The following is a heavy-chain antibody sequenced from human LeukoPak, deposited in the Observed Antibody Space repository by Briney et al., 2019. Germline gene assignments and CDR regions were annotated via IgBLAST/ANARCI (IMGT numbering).Heavy chain of an antibody. Sequence: GRSLRLSCAASGFTFSSYGMHWVRQAPGKGLEWVAVISYDGSNKYYADSVKGQFTISRDNSKNTLYLQMNSLRAEDTAVYYCAKERASRRGNLHFDYWGQGTLVTVSS. V-gene: IGHV3-30*18. CDR1: GFTFSSYG. CDR3: AKERASRRGNLHFDY. D-gene: IGHD4-23*01. J-gene: IGHJ4*02. CDR2: ISYDGSNK.